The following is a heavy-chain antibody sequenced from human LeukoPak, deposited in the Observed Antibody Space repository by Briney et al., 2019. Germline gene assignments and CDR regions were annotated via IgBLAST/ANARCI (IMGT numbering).Heavy chain of an antibody. D-gene: IGHD6-13*01. CDR2: IIPIFGTA. V-gene: IGHV1-69*13. J-gene: IGHJ6*02. CDR3: ARVTPLSIAAARNYYYGMDV. CDR1: GGTFSSYA. Sequence: SVKVSCKASGGTFSSYAISWVRQAPGQGLEWMGGIIPIFGTANYAQKFQGRVTITADESTSTAYMELSSLRSEDTAVHYCARVTPLSIAAARNYYYGMDVWGQGTTVTVSS.